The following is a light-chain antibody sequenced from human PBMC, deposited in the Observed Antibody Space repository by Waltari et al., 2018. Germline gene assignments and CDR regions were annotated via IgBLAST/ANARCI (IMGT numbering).Light chain of an antibody. CDR1: SGSVSSTSY. CDR3: SMYMGSGVWV. CDR2: KGI. Sequence: QTVVTKEPSLSVSPGGPVPLTCALSSGSVSSTSYPTWYQPTPGQPPRTLVYKGISRSSGVPDRFSGSILGNTAALTITGAQADDESDYYCSMYMGSGVWVFGGGTKLTVL. V-gene: IGLV8-61*01. J-gene: IGLJ3*02.